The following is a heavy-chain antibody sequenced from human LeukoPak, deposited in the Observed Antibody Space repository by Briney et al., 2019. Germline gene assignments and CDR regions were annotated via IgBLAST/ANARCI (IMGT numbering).Heavy chain of an antibody. CDR2: IYSGGST. D-gene: IGHD6-19*01. J-gene: IGHJ4*02. CDR1: GFTVSRSY. V-gene: IGHV3-66*02. Sequence: GGSLRLSCAASGFTVSRSYMNWVRQAPGKGLEWVSIIYSGGSTYYADSVKGRFTISRDNAKNTVFLQMNSLRTEDTAVYYCARDPHSPRLQAVSGTNYFDYWGQGTLVSVSS. CDR3: ARDPHSPRLQAVSGTNYFDY.